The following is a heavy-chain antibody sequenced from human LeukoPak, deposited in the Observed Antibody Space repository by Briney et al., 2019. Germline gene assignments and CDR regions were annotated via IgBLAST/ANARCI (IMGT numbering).Heavy chain of an antibody. CDR3: ARHDLYSSGWYGSVDY. Sequence: PSETLSLTCTVSGASFRRSNYYWGWISQPPGKGLEWIGTIYYSGSTSYNPSLKSRVTISLDTSKNQFSLKLSSVTAADTAVYFCARHDLYSSGWYGSVDYWGQGSLVTVSS. CDR1: GASFRRSNYY. J-gene: IGHJ4*02. CDR2: IYYSGST. D-gene: IGHD6-19*01. V-gene: IGHV4-39*01.